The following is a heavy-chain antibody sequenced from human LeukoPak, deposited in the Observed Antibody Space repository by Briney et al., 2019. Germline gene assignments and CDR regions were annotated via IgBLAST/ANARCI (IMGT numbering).Heavy chain of an antibody. D-gene: IGHD6-13*01. Sequence: GGSLRLSCAASGFTVSSNYMSWVRQAPGKGLEWVSYISSSSSAIYYADSVKGRFTISRDNAKNSLYLQMNSLRAEDTAVYYCARDKFTAAAGTEFDYWGQGTLVTVSS. CDR3: ARDKFTAAAGTEFDY. J-gene: IGHJ4*02. V-gene: IGHV3-48*04. CDR2: ISSSSSAI. CDR1: GFTVSSNY.